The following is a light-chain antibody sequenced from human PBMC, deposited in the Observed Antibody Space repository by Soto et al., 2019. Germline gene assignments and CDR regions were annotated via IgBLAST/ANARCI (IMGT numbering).Light chain of an antibody. CDR3: ATWDDSLSGVV. Sequence: QAVVTQPPSASGTPGQRVTISCSGSSSNIETNDIFWHQQLPGSAPKLLIYSNDQRPSGVPDRFSASKSGTSASLAISGLRSEDEAEYFCATWDDSLSGVVFGGGTKLTVL. V-gene: IGLV1-47*02. CDR2: SND. J-gene: IGLJ2*01. CDR1: SSNIETND.